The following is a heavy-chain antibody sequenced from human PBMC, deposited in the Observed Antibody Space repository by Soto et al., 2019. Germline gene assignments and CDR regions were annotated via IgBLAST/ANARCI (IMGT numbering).Heavy chain of an antibody. CDR3: AKVGTISGVVTIHYFEY. Sequence: GGSLRLSCAASGFTFDDYAMHWVRQAPGKGLEWVSGISWNSGSIGCADSVKGRFTISRDNAKNSLYLQMNSLRAEDTALYYCAKVGTISGVVTIHYFEYWGQGTLVTVTS. CDR2: ISWNSGSI. J-gene: IGHJ4*02. V-gene: IGHV3-9*01. CDR1: GFTFDDYA. D-gene: IGHD3-3*02.